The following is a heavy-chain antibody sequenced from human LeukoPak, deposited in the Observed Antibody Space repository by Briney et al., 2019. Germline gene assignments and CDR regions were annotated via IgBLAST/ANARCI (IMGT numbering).Heavy chain of an antibody. CDR1: GFTFTTYS. J-gene: IGHJ4*02. CDR3: ATPFDY. Sequence: GGSLRLSCAASGFTFTTYSMNWVRQAPGKGLEWVSYISSDSETIYYADSVKGRFTISRDNAKNSLYLQMHSLRVEDTAVYYCATPFDYGGQGTLVTVSS. V-gene: IGHV3-48*01. CDR2: ISSDSETI.